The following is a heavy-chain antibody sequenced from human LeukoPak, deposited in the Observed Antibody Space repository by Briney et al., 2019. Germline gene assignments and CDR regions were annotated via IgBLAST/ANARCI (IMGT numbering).Heavy chain of an antibody. Sequence: PGGSLRLSCAASGFTFSSYGMHWVRQAPGKGLEWVAVIWYDGTNKYYADSAKGRFTISRDNSKNTLFLQMNSLRAEDTAVYYCARAAYDSSGYLTLWGQGTLVTVSS. D-gene: IGHD3-22*01. CDR2: IWYDGTNK. V-gene: IGHV3-33*02. CDR1: GFTFSSYG. CDR3: ARAAYDSSGYLTL. J-gene: IGHJ4*02.